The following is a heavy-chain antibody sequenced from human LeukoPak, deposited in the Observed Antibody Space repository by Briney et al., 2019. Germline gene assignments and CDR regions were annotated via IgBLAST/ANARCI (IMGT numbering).Heavy chain of an antibody. D-gene: IGHD6-13*01. Sequence: SETLSLTCTGSGGSISSYYWSWIRQPPGKGLELIGYIYYSWSTNYNPSLKSRVTISVDTSKNQFSLKPSSVTAADTAVYYCARVYYSSSYDYWYFDLWGRGTLVTVSS. CDR2: IYYSWST. J-gene: IGHJ2*01. CDR3: ARVYYSSSYDYWYFDL. CDR1: GGSISSYY. V-gene: IGHV4-59*01.